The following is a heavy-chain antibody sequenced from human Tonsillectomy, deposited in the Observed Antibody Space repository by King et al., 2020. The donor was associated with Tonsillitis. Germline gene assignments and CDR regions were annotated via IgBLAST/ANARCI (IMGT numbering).Heavy chain of an antibody. CDR3: ARDFSGDDILTGYFEGYYYYGMDV. V-gene: IGHV1-18*01. Sequence: VQLVESGAEVKKPGASVKVSCKASGYTFTSYGISWVRQAPGQGLEWMGWISAYNGNTNYAQKLQGRVTMTTDTSTSTAYMELRSLRSDDTAVYYCARDFSGDDILTGYFEGYYYYGMDVWGQGTTVTVSS. CDR1: GYTFTSYG. D-gene: IGHD3-9*01. J-gene: IGHJ6*02. CDR2: ISAYNGNT.